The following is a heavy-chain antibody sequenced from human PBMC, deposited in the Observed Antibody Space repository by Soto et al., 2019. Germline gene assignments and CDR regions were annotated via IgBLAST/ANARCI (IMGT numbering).Heavy chain of an antibody. CDR1: GGSISSYY. CDR3: ARRRYSSGSNWFDP. CDR2: IYYSGST. J-gene: IGHJ5*02. Sequence: SETMSLTSPVSGGSISSYYWSWIRQNPGKGLEWIGYIYYSGSTNYNPSLKSRVTISVDTSKNQFSLKLSPVTAADTAVYYCARRRYSSGSNWFDPWGQGTLVTVSS. D-gene: IGHD6-19*01. V-gene: IGHV4-59*08.